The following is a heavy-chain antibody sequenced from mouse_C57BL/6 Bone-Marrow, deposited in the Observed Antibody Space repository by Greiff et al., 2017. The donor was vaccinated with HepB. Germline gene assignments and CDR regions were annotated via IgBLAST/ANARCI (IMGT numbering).Heavy chain of an antibody. J-gene: IGHJ1*03. CDR2: IDPSDSYT. V-gene: IGHV1-50*01. CDR1: GYTFTSYW. CDR3: ARSDYYGSSPWWYFDV. D-gene: IGHD1-1*01. Sequence: QVQLKQPGAELVKPGASVKLSCKASGYTFTSYWMQWVKQRPGQGLEWIGEIDPSDSYTNYNQKFKGKATLTVDTSSSTAYMQLSSLTSEDSAVYYGARSDYYGSSPWWYFDVGGTGTTVTVSS.